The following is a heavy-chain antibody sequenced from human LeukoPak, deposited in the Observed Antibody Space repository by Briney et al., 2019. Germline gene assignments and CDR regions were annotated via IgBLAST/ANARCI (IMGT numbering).Heavy chain of an antibody. D-gene: IGHD1-1*01. CDR2: IYAGDST. Sequence: PGGSLRLSCAASGFTVSSSYISWVRQAPGKGLEWVSVIYAGDSTYYADSVKGRFIISRDNSKNTVYLQMDSLRAEDTAVYYCARDHWQSQLAPLRYWGQGTLVTVSS. CDR3: ARDHWQSQLAPLRY. V-gene: IGHV3-53*01. J-gene: IGHJ4*02. CDR1: GFTVSSSY.